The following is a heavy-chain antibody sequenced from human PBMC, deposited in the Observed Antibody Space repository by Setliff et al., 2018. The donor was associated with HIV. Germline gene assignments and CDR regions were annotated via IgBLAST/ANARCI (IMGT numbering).Heavy chain of an antibody. J-gene: IGHJ4*02. Sequence: PGGSLRLSCAASGFTVSSNYMSWVRQAPGKGLEWVGRSRNKAHRYTTTYAASVKGRFTISREDSKSIAYLQMNSLKTEDTAVYYCSADTEDSLNFYNCDYWGPGIQVTV. D-gene: IGHD3-22*01. CDR3: SADTEDSLNFYNCDY. V-gene: IGHV3-72*01. CDR1: GFTVSSNY. CDR2: SRNKAHRYTT.